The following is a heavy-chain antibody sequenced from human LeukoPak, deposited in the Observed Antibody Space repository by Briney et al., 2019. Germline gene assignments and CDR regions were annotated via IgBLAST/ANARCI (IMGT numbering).Heavy chain of an antibody. J-gene: IGHJ4*02. D-gene: IGHD6-13*01. CDR1: GYTFTGYY. CDR2: FDPEDGET. CDR3: ARERYRDSSPQDFDY. Sequence: ASVKVSCKASGYTFTGYYMHWVRQAPGKGLEWMGGFDPEDGETIYAQKFQGRVTMTRDMSTSTVYMELSSLRSEDTAVYDCARERYRDSSPQDFDYWGQGTLVTVSS. V-gene: IGHV1-24*01.